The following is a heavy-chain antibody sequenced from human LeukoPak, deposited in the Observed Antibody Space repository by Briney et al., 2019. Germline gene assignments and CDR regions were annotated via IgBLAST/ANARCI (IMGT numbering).Heavy chain of an antibody. CDR1: GGTFSSYA. CDR2: IIPILGIA. V-gene: IGHV1-69*04. D-gene: IGHD3-10*01. CDR3: ASGSVGEYPLGDFDI. Sequence: SVKVSCKASGGTFSSYAISWVRQAPRQGLEGMGRIIPILGIANYAQKFQGRVTITADKSTSTAYMELSSLRSEDTAVYYCASGSVGEYPLGDFDIWGQGTMVTVSS. J-gene: IGHJ3*02.